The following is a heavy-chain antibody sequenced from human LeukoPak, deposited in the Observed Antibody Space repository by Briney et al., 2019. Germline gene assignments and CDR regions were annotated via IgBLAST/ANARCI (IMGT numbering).Heavy chain of an antibody. D-gene: IGHD3-22*01. Sequence: KPGGSLRLSCAASGFTFSSYSMNWARQAPGKGLEWFSSISSSSSYTYYADSVKGRFTISRDNAKNSLYLQMNSLRAEDTAVYYCARARRYYDSSGYPHFDYWGQGTLVTVSS. CDR1: GFTFSSYS. J-gene: IGHJ4*02. CDR3: ARARRYYDSSGYPHFDY. V-gene: IGHV3-21*01. CDR2: ISSSSSYT.